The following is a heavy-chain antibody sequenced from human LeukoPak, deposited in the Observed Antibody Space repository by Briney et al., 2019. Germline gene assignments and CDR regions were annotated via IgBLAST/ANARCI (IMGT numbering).Heavy chain of an antibody. D-gene: IGHD1-26*01. J-gene: IGHJ4*02. V-gene: IGHV4-39*07. Sequence: PSETLSLTCTVSGYSISSHSYYWAWIRQSPGKGLEWIANIYNIGTTYYNPSLKSRVTISVDTSQNQISLKLTSVTAADTALYFCARAGGGTYYFDFWGQGTLVTVSS. CDR1: GYSISSHSYY. CDR2: IYNIGTT. CDR3: ARAGGGTYYFDF.